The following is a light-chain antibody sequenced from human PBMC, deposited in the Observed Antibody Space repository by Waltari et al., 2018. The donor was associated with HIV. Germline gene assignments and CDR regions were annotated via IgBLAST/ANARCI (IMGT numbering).Light chain of an antibody. CDR3: QQLNAYLMWT. Sequence: DIQLTQSPSFLSASVGDRVTIPCRASQDISSYLAWYQQKPGKAPKLLIYAASTLQSGVPSRFSGSGSGTEFTLTISGLQPEDFAVYYCQQLNAYLMWTFGQGTKVEIK. V-gene: IGKV1-9*01. CDR2: AAS. J-gene: IGKJ1*01. CDR1: QDISSY.